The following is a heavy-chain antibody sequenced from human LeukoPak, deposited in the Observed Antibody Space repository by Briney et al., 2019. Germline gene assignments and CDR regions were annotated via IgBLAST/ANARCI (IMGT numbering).Heavy chain of an antibody. CDR1: GGSISSYY. Sequence: SETLSLTCTVSGGSISSYYWGWIRQPPGKGLEWIGYIYTSGSTNYNPSLKSRVTISVDTSKNQFSLKLSSVTAADTAVYYCARQGYRGKDFDYWGQGTLVTVSS. V-gene: IGHV4-4*09. J-gene: IGHJ4*02. D-gene: IGHD5-12*01. CDR3: ARQGYRGKDFDY. CDR2: IYTSGST.